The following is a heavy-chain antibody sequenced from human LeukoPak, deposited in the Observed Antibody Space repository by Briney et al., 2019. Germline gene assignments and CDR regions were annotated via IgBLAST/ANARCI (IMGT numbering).Heavy chain of an antibody. CDR1: GGSISSYY. Sequence: SETLSLTCTVAGGSISSYYWSWIRQPPGKGLEWIGEINHRGSTHYNPSLKSRVTISVDTSKKQFSLKLSSVTAADTAVYYCATYSTGFDIWGQGTVVTVSS. CDR2: INHRGST. V-gene: IGHV4-34*01. CDR3: ATYSTGFDI. J-gene: IGHJ3*02. D-gene: IGHD6-19*01.